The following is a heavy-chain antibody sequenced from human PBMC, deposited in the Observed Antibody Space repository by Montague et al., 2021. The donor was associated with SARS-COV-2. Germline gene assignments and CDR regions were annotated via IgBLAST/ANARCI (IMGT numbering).Heavy chain of an antibody. D-gene: IGHD2-15*01. CDR3: ARGPHYCSGGDCF. J-gene: IGHJ4*02. V-gene: IGHV3-30*04. CDR1: GFSFSSSV. Sequence: SLRLSCAASGFSFSSSVMHWVRQAPGKGLAWVAVISYDGNIQNYIDSVXGRFTISRDNSKNTLYLQMNGLRPDDTAVYYCARGPHYCSGGDCFWGQGALVTVSS. CDR2: ISYDGNIQ.